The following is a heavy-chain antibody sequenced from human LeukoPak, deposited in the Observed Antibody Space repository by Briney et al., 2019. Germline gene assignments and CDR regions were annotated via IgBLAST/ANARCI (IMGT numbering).Heavy chain of an antibody. V-gene: IGHV3-23*01. CDR1: GFTFSSYA. CDR3: AKRIAAAGRDDAFDI. CDR2: ICGSGGST. D-gene: IGHD6-13*01. Sequence: PGGSLRLSCAASGFTFSSYALSSVPEAPGKGLEWVSAICGSGGSTYYADSVKGRFTISRDNSKNTLYLQMNSLRAEDTAVYYCAKRIAAAGRDDAFDIWGQGTMVTVSS. J-gene: IGHJ3*02.